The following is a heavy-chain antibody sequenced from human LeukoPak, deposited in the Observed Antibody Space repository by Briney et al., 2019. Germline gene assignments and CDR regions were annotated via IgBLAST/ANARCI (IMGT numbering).Heavy chain of an antibody. D-gene: IGHD6-13*01. Sequence: ASVKVSCKASGYIFTSYAMHWVRQAPGQRLEWMGWINAGNGNTKYSQKFQGRVTITRDTSASTAYMELSSLRSEDTAVYYCARSEYHLSSSWYPPVDYWGQGTLVTVSS. CDR1: GYIFTSYA. CDR2: INAGNGNT. J-gene: IGHJ4*02. CDR3: ARSEYHLSSSWYPPVDY. V-gene: IGHV1-3*01.